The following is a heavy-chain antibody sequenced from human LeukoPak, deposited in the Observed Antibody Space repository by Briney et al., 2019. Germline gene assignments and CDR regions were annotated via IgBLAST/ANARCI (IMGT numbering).Heavy chain of an antibody. CDR3: ARPGIAAASNWFDP. Sequence: SETLSLTCAVYGGSFSGYYWSWIRQPPGKGLEWIGEINHSGSTNYNPSLKSRVTISVDTSKNQFSLKLSSVTAADTAVYYCARPGIAAASNWFDPWGQGTLVTVSS. D-gene: IGHD6-13*01. V-gene: IGHV4-34*01. CDR2: INHSGST. CDR1: GGSFSGYY. J-gene: IGHJ5*02.